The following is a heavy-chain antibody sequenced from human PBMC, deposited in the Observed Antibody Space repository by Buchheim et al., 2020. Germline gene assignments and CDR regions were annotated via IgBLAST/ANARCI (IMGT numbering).Heavy chain of an antibody. CDR2: IHYSGTP. D-gene: IGHD5-12*01. J-gene: IGHJ4*02. Sequence: LQVEESGPGLVRPSETLSLTCTVSGDSIKIQSHFWGWVRQSPGRGLEWIASIHYSGTPYYSLSLRSRVTMSVDTAKNQISLKLSSVTAADTAVYYCASGTGGYVPFDYWGQGTL. V-gene: IGHV4-39*01. CDR3: ASGTGGYVPFDY. CDR1: GDSIKIQSHF.